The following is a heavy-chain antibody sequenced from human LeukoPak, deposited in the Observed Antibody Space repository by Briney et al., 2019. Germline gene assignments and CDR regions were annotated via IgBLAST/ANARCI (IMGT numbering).Heavy chain of an antibody. J-gene: IGHJ4*02. CDR1: GFTFSSYG. Sequence: GGPLRLSCAASGFTFSSYGISWVRQAPGKGLEWISGTSGSGGSTYYANSVKGRFTISRDNSKNTLYLEMNSLRAEDTAVYYCAKNGGSQCYSHLDYWGRGSLVTVSS. D-gene: IGHD2-15*01. CDR3: AKNGGSQCYSHLDY. CDR2: TSGSGGST. V-gene: IGHV3-23*01.